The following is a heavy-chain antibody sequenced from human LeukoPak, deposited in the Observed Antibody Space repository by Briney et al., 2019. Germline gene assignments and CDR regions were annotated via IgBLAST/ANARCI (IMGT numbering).Heavy chain of an antibody. V-gene: IGHV3-48*03. CDR3: ASTGWVRGFDY. D-gene: IGHD3-10*01. CDR1: GFTISSYE. CDR2: ISSSGSTI. J-gene: IGHJ4*02. Sequence: GGSLRLSCAASGFTISSYEMNWVRQAPGKGLEWVSYISSSGSTIYYADSVKGRFTISRDNANISLYLQMNSLRAEDTAVYYCASTGWVRGFDYWGQGTPVTVSS.